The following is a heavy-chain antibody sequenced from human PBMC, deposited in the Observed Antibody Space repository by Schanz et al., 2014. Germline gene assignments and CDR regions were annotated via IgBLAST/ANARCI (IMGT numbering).Heavy chain of an antibody. CDR1: GGSISSFY. D-gene: IGHD4-17*01. V-gene: IGHV4-59*08. CDR2: IYYTGHT. CDR3: ARRLRGFDY. Sequence: QLQLQESGPGLVKPSETLSLTCTVSGGSISSFYWSWIRQPPGKGLEWIGYIYYTGHTYYNPSLKSRVAISVDTPKNHSSLKMFSVTAADTAVYYCARRLRGFDYWGQGTLVTVSS. J-gene: IGHJ4*02.